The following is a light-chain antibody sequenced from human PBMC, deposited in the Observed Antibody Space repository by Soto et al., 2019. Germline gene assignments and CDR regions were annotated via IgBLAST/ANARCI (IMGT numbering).Light chain of an antibody. CDR1: QSVSSN. CDR3: QQYNNWPPT. CDR2: GAS. Sequence: EIVMTQSPATLSVSPGERATLSCRASQSVSSNLAWDQQKPGQAPRPLIYGASTRATGIPARFSGSRSGTEFTITISSLQSEDFAVYYCQQYNNWPPTFGQGTKV. V-gene: IGKV3-15*01. J-gene: IGKJ1*01.